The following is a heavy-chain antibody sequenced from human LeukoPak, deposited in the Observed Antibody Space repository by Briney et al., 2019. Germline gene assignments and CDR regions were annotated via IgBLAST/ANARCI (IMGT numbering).Heavy chain of an antibody. Sequence: PSETLSLTCAVYGGSFSGYYWSWIRQPPGKGLEWIGEINHSGSTNYNPSLKSRVTTSVDTSKKQFSLQLNSVTPEDTAVYYCARDLVDYDSSGSDHGYNWFDSWGQGTPVTVSS. CDR3: ARDLVDYDSSGSDHGYNWFDS. D-gene: IGHD3-22*01. CDR1: GGSFSGYY. J-gene: IGHJ5*01. V-gene: IGHV4-34*01. CDR2: INHSGST.